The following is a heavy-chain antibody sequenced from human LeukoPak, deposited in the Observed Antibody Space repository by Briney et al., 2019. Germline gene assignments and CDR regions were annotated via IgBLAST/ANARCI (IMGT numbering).Heavy chain of an antibody. CDR1: GYTFTGYY. Sequence: VASVKVPCKASGYTFTGYYMHWVRQARGQGREWMGWSNPNSGDTNYAQKLQGRVTMTRDTSFSTADVELSRLRADGRAVYYCARETSITMVRGGGLDNWGQGTLVTVSS. CDR2: SNPNSGDT. V-gene: IGHV1-2*02. D-gene: IGHD3-10*01. CDR3: ARETSITMVRGGGLDN. J-gene: IGHJ4*02.